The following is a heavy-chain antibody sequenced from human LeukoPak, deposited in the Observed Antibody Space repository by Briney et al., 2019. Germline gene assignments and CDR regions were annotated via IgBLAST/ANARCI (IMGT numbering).Heavy chain of an antibody. V-gene: IGHV1-69*13. CDR3: ARDEPYYYGSGRALTY. J-gene: IGHJ4*02. CDR2: IIPIFGTA. D-gene: IGHD3-10*01. Sequence: GASVKVSCKASGGTFSSYAISWVRQAPGQGLEWMGGIIPIFGTANYAQKFQGRVTITADESTSTAYMELSSLRSEDTAVYYCARDEPYYYGSGRALTYWGQGTLVTVSS. CDR1: GGTFSSYA.